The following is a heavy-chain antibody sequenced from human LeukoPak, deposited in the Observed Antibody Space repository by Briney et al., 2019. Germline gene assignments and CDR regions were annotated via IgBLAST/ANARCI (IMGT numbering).Heavy chain of an antibody. Sequence: GGSLRLSCAASGFTFSSYAMSWVRQAPGKGLEWVSAISDSGGSTYYADSVKGRFTLSRDNSKYTLYLQMNSLRAEDTAVYYCAKDRGWFLDYWGQGSLVTVSS. CDR2: ISDSGGST. J-gene: IGHJ4*02. CDR1: GFTFSSYA. CDR3: AKDRGWFLDY. D-gene: IGHD6-19*01. V-gene: IGHV3-23*01.